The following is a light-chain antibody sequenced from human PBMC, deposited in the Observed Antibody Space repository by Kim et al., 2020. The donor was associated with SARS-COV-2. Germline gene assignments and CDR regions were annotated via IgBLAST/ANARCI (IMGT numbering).Light chain of an antibody. J-gene: IGLJ1*01. V-gene: IGLV2-11*01. Sequence: QSALTQPRSVSGSPGQSVTISCTGTSSDVGDYNYVSWYQQHPDKAPKLMIYDVSKRPSGVPDRFSGSKSGNTASLTISGLQADDEADYYCCSYAGSYTLYVFGTGTKVTVL. CDR1: SSDVGDYNY. CDR2: DVS. CDR3: CSYAGSYTLYV.